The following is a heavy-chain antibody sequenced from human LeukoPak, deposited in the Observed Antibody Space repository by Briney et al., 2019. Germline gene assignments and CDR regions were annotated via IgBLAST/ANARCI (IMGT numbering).Heavy chain of an antibody. CDR2: INPNSGGT. CDR1: GSTFTGYY. J-gene: IGHJ4*02. CDR3: ARGASGDSSGWYYY. Sequence: ASVKVSCKASGSTFTGYYIHKVRQSPGQGLEWMGWINPNSGGTNYAQKFQGRVTMTRDTSSSTAYMEVSGLRSDDTAVYYCARGASGDSSGWYYYWGQGTLVTVSS. V-gene: IGHV1-2*02. D-gene: IGHD6-19*01.